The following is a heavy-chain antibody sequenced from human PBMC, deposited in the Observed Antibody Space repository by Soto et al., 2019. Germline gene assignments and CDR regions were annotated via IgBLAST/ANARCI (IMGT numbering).Heavy chain of an antibody. V-gene: IGHV1-3*01. CDR3: ARGRLAAAGRLSTFYY. D-gene: IGHD6-13*01. J-gene: IGHJ4*02. Sequence: ASVKVSCKASGYTFTTYTLHWVRQAPGQSPEWMGWINGGTDNIRLSQKFQRRVNLTKDTSATTVYMELTSLTSEDTAVYYCARGRLAAAGRLSTFYYWGQGSLVTVSS. CDR2: INGGTDNI. CDR1: GYTFTTYT.